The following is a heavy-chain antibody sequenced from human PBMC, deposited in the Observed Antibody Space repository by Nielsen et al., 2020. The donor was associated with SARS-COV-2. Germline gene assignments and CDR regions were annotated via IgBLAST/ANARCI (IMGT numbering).Heavy chain of an antibody. V-gene: IGHV4-34*01. Sequence: SETLSLTCAVYGGSFSGYYWSWIRQPPGKGLEWIGEINHSGSTNYNPSLKSRVTISVDTSKNQFSLKLSSVTAADTAVYYCASRVRFGEFRRFDYWGQGTLVTVSS. J-gene: IGHJ4*02. CDR1: GGSFSGYY. CDR3: ASRVRFGEFRRFDY. CDR2: INHSGST. D-gene: IGHD3-10*01.